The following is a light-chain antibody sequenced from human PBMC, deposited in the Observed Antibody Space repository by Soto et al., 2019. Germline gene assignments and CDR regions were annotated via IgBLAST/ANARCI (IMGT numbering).Light chain of an antibody. CDR1: QSVSID. J-gene: IGKJ1*01. CDR3: QQYNTWPLT. Sequence: EIGMIQTERNLAVSRGGRATRSCRASQSVSIDLAWYQQTPGQAPRLLIYGASTRATGIPVRFGGSASGTEFTLAISCLQSEDSTVYNCQQYNTWPLTFGQGTKVDIK. V-gene: IGKV3-15*01. CDR2: GAS.